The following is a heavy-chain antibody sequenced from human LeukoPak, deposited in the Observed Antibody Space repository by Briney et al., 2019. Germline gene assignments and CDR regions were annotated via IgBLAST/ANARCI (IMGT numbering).Heavy chain of an antibody. D-gene: IGHD6-13*01. Sequence: SGGSLRLSCEASGFTFDDYGMHWVRQAPGKGLEWDSSISWNSASVGYVDSVKGRFTISRDNAKKTLYLQMNSLRAEDTALYYCAKDYGYSSSWYDYWGQGTLVTVSS. CDR3: AKDYGYSSSWYDY. CDR1: GFTFDDYG. CDR2: ISWNSASV. J-gene: IGHJ4*02. V-gene: IGHV3-9*01.